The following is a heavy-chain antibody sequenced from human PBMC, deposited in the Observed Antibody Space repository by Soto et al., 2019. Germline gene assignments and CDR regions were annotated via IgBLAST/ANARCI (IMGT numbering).Heavy chain of an antibody. Sequence: SETLSLTCTVSGGSISSSSYYWGWIRQPPGKGLEWIGSIYYSGSTYYNPSLKSRVTISVDTSKNQFSLKLSSVTAADTAVYYCARMIVVVPAATVGLDNWFDPWGQGTLVTVSS. CDR1: GGSISSSSYY. CDR3: ARMIVVVPAATVGLDNWFDP. D-gene: IGHD2-2*01. V-gene: IGHV4-39*01. J-gene: IGHJ5*02. CDR2: IYYSGST.